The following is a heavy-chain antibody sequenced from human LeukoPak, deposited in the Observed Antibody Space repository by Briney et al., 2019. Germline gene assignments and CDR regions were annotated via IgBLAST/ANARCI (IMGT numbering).Heavy chain of an antibody. V-gene: IGHV3-33*01. CDR3: ARDYGGADHTYDFDY. CDR2: IWYDGSNK. J-gene: IGHJ4*02. D-gene: IGHD4-23*01. Sequence: GRSLRLSCAASGFTFSSYGMHWVRQAPGKGLEWVAVIWYDGSNKYYADSVKGRFTISRDNSKNTVHLQMNSLRADDTAVYYCARDYGGADHTYDFDYWGQGALVIVSS. CDR1: GFTFSSYG.